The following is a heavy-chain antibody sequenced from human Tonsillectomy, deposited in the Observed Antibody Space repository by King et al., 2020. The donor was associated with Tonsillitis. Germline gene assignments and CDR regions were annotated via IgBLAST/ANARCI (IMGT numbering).Heavy chain of an antibody. CDR1: GFTFSSYA. Sequence: VQLVESGGGVVQPGRSLRLSCAASGFTFSSYAIHWVRQGPGKGLEWVAVTSYDGSNNFYADSVKGRFTISRDNSKNTVFLQMNSLRVEDTAVFYCARDPESSSGYSHGMDVWGPGTTVTVSS. CDR3: ARDPESSSGYSHGMDV. CDR2: TSYDGSNN. J-gene: IGHJ6*02. D-gene: IGHD3-22*01. V-gene: IGHV3-30*04.